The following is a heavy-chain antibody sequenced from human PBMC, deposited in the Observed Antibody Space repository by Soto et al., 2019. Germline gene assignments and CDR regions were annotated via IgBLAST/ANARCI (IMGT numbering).Heavy chain of an antibody. D-gene: IGHD6-13*01. CDR2: IYYSGST. CDR1: GGSISSYY. V-gene: IGHV4-59*08. CDR3: ARHVGIAAAGLFDP. Sequence: SETLSLTCTVSGGSISSYYWSWIRQPPGKGLEWIGYIYYSGSTNYNPSLKSRVTISVDTSKNQFSLKLSSVTAADTAVYYCARHVGIAAAGLFDPWGQGTLVTVS. J-gene: IGHJ5*02.